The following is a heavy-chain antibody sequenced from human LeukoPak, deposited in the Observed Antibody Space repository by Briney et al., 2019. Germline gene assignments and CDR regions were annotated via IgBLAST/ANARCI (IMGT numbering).Heavy chain of an antibody. V-gene: IGHV4-59*11. J-gene: IGHJ3*02. CDR2: ISYIGST. CDR3: ARDLVTVTKGFDI. Sequence: SETLSLTCAVSDDTFSSHYWTWIRQPPGKGLEWIGYISYIGSTNYNPSLKSRDTISIDTSRNEFSLRLSSVTAADTAVYYCARDLVTVTKGFDIWGQGTMVSVSS. D-gene: IGHD4-17*01. CDR1: DDTFSSHY.